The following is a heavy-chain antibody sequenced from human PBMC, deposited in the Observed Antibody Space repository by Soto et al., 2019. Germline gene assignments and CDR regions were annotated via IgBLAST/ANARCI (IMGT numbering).Heavy chain of an antibody. Sequence: EVQLVESGGGLVQPGRSLRLSCAASGFTFDDYAMHWVRQPPGKGLEWVSGITWNSGIIGYADSVKGRFTISRDNAKXTLYLQMNSLRPEDTALYYCAKDQGYSTSYYGYVDLWGRGTLVTVSS. D-gene: IGHD6-13*01. CDR2: ITWNSGII. CDR3: AKDQGYSTSYYGYVDL. J-gene: IGHJ2*01. CDR1: GFTFDDYA. V-gene: IGHV3-9*01.